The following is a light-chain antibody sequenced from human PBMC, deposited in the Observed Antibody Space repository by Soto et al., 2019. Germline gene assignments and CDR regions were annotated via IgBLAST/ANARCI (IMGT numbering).Light chain of an antibody. CDR1: SSDVGGYDL. V-gene: IGLV2-23*01. CDR3: CSYAGVSGV. Sequence: QSALTQPASVSASPGQSITISCTGTSSDVGGYDLVSWDQQRPGKAPKLMIYEGNKRPSGVSNRFSGSKSGNTASLTISGLQAEDDAYYYCCSYAGVSGVFCGGTNVTVL. J-gene: IGLJ3*02. CDR2: EGN.